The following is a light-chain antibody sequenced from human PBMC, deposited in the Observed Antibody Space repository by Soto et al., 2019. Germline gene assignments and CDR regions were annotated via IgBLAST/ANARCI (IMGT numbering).Light chain of an antibody. Sequence: DIQMTQSPSSLSASVGDRVTITCQASQHTSHYLTWYQQKPGEAPKLLIYDATNLQTGVPSRFSGGGSGTQFSFTINRLKPEDSAVYYCQQYYNFPITFGPGTKVDIK. CDR1: QHTSHY. CDR2: DAT. J-gene: IGKJ3*01. CDR3: QQYYNFPIT. V-gene: IGKV1-33*01.